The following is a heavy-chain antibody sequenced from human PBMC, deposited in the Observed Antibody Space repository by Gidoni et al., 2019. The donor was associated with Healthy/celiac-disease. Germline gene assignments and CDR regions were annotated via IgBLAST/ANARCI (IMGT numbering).Heavy chain of an antibody. CDR1: GFTFSSYA. V-gene: IGHV3-23*01. J-gene: IGHJ6*02. CDR2: IIGSGGST. Sequence: EVQLLESGGGLVQPGGSLRLSCAASGFTFSSYAMSWVGQAPGKGLEWVSAIIGSGGSTYYADSVKGRFTISRDNSKNTLYLQMNSLRAEDTAVYYCATPYDFTNSYYYYGMDVWGQGTTVTVSS. D-gene: IGHD3-3*01. CDR3: ATPYDFTNSYYYYGMDV.